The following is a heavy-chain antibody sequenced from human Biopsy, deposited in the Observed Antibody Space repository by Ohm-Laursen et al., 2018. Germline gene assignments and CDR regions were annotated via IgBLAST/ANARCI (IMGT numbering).Heavy chain of an antibody. V-gene: IGHV4-59*11. CDR2: IYYTGKT. D-gene: IGHD6-19*01. CDR1: GGSMSDHY. J-gene: IGHJ6*02. CDR3: GRVWLWRGYGMDV. Sequence: TLSLTCTVSGGSMSDHYWSWLRQTPGKGLEWLGYIYYTGKTTYNPPLEGRITISVDTSKNKFSLQLDSMTAADTAVYYCGRVWLWRGYGMDVWGQGTTVTVSS.